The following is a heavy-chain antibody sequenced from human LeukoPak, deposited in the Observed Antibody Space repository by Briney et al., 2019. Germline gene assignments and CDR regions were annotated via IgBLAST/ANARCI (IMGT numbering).Heavy chain of an antibody. Sequence: GGSLRLSCAASGFTFSSYWMSWVRQAPGKGLEWVSGISGSGGSTYYADSVKGRFTISRDNSKNTLSLQMNSLRVEDTAVYYCAKAGVIVPTIVLDYWGQGTLVTVSS. CDR2: ISGSGGST. V-gene: IGHV3-23*01. D-gene: IGHD5-12*01. CDR3: AKAGVIVPTIVLDY. J-gene: IGHJ4*02. CDR1: GFTFSSYW.